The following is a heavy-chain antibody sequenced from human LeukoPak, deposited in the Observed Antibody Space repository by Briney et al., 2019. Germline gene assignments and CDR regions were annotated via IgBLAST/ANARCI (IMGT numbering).Heavy chain of an antibody. CDR2: MNPNSGNT. V-gene: IGHV1-8*03. Sequence: ASVKVSCKAPGYTFTSYDINWVRQATGQGLEWMGWMNPNSGNTGYAQKFQGRVTITRNTSISTAYMELSSLRSEDTAVYYCARGPTVAGTGFYWGQGTLVTVSS. CDR3: ARGPTVAGTGFY. CDR1: GYTFTSYD. J-gene: IGHJ4*02. D-gene: IGHD6-19*01.